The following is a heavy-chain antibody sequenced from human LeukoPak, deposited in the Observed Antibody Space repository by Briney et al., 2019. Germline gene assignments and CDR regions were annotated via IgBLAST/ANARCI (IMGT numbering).Heavy chain of an antibody. CDR2: IGGSDDGT. V-gene: IGHV3-23*01. D-gene: IGHD4-17*01. CDR1: GFIFSRYA. CDR3: AKDDYGDYVRWFDP. J-gene: IGHJ5*02. Sequence: GGSLRLSCAASGFIFSRYAMSWVRQAPGKGLEWVSSIGGSDDGTYYTDSVKGRFTISRDNSKNILYLQMNSLRAEDTAVYYCAKDDYGDYVRWFDPWGQGTLVTVSS.